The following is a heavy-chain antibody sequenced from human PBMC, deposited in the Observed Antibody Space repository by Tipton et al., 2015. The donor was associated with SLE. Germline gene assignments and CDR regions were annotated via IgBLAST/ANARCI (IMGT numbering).Heavy chain of an antibody. CDR3: ARVVTVTTSYYFDY. V-gene: IGHV4-59*01. CDR2: IYYSGST. CDR1: GGSISSYY. Sequence: TLSLTYTVSGGSISSYYWSWIRQPPGKGLEWIGYIYYSGSTNYNPSLKSRVTISVDTSKNQFSLKLSSVTAADTAVYYCARVVTVTTSYYFDYWGQGTLVTVSS. D-gene: IGHD4-17*01. J-gene: IGHJ4*02.